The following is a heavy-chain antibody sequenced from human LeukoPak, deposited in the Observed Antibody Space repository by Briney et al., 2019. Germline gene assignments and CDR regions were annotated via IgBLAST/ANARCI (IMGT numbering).Heavy chain of an antibody. V-gene: IGHV1-18*01. CDR1: GYTFNNYG. Sequence: ASVKVSCKASGYTFNNYGITWVRQAPGQGLEWMGWISVYNGNTNSAQKLQGRLTMTTDTSTSTAYMELSRLRSDDTAVYYCARGGIAVAGWVYYYYYMDVWGKGTTVTISS. CDR3: ARGGIAVAGWVYYYYYMDV. J-gene: IGHJ6*03. CDR2: ISVYNGNT. D-gene: IGHD6-19*01.